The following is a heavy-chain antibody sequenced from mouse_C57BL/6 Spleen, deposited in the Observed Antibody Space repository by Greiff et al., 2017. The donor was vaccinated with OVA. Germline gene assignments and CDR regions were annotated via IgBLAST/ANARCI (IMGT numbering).Heavy chain of an antibody. D-gene: IGHD1-1*01. Sequence: EVQLVESGGGLVKPGGSLKLSCAASGFTFSDYGLHWVRQAPEKGLEWVAYISSGSSTIYYADTVKGRFTISRDNAKNTLFLQMTSLRSEDTAMYYCARRGLLLRGYYAMDYWGQGTSVTVSS. J-gene: IGHJ4*01. CDR3: ARRGLLLRGYYAMDY. CDR2: ISSGSSTI. CDR1: GFTFSDYG. V-gene: IGHV5-17*01.